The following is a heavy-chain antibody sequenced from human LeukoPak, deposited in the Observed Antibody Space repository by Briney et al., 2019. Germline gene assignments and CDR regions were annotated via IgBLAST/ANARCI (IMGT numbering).Heavy chain of an antibody. CDR2: IYPGDSDT. J-gene: IGHJ4*02. D-gene: IGHD3-22*01. V-gene: IGHV5-51*01. CDR1: GYSFTRNW. CDR3: ARHVWEGDSRGYYNDY. Sequence: GESLKISCKGSGYSFTRNWIGWLRRLPGKGLEGTGIIYPGDSDTRYSQSFQGKVPISADKSIITAYLQWSSLKASDTAMYYCARHVWEGDSRGYYNDYWGQGTLVTVSS.